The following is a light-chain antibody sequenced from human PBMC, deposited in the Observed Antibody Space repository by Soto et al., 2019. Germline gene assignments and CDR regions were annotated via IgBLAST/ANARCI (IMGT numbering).Light chain of an antibody. V-gene: IGKV1-16*01. CDR2: TAS. Sequence: DIQMTQSPSSLSASVGESVTITCRASQGINKFLAWFQQKPGTAPKSLISTASRLQSGVPSRFSGSGSGTHFTLTINNLQPEDFAANYCQQYESFPLTFGGGTRVEIK. J-gene: IGKJ4*01. CDR1: QGINKF. CDR3: QQYESFPLT.